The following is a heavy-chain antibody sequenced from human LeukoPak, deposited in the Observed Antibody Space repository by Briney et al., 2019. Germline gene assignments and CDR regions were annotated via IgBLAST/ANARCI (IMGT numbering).Heavy chain of an antibody. D-gene: IGHD5-12*01. V-gene: IGHV1-69*05. CDR2: IIPIFGTA. CDR3: ARDGSGYGYGY. CDR1: GCTFTSYG. J-gene: IGHJ4*02. Sequence: SVKVSCKSSGCTFTSYGITWVRQAPGQGLEWMGRIIPIFGTANYAQKFQGRVTITTDESTSTAYMELSSLRSEDTAVYYCARDGSGYGYGYWGQGTLVTVSS.